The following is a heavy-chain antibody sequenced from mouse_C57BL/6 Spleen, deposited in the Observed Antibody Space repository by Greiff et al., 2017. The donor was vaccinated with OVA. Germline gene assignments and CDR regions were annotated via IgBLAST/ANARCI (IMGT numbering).Heavy chain of an antibody. CDR3: VNLGGLLRNDWYFDV. Sequence: VQLQESGPGLVAPSQSLSITCTVSGFSLTSYGVSWVRHPPGQGLGWLGGIWGDGSTKYHSAPISRLSISKDNSKSQVFLKLNNLQTDDTATYYCVNLGGLLRNDWYFDVWGTGTTVTVSS. CDR2: IWGDGST. V-gene: IGHV2-3*01. CDR1: GFSLTSYG. D-gene: IGHD2-3*01. J-gene: IGHJ1*03.